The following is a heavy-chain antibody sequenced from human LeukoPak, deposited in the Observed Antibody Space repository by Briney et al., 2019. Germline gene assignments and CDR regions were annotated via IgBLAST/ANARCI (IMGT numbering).Heavy chain of an antibody. D-gene: IGHD6-13*01. CDR2: IFYSGGT. V-gene: IGHV4-39*07. Sequence: SETLSLTCTVSSGSISTSNYYWGWVRQPPGKALEWIGNIFYSGGTYYNPSLKSRVTISVDTSKNQFSLKLSSVTAADTAVYYCARALPGRIAAAGTSRFGWFDPWGQGTLVTVSS. CDR3: ARALPGRIAAAGTSRFGWFDP. CDR1: SGSISTSNYY. J-gene: IGHJ5*02.